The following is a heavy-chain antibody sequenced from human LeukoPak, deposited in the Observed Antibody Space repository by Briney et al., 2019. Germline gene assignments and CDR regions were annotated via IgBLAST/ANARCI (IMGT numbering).Heavy chain of an antibody. CDR3: ARGKVLWFGLYYFDY. CDR1: GGSISSSSYY. J-gene: IGHJ4*02. D-gene: IGHD3-10*01. CDR2: IYYSGST. V-gene: IGHV4-39*07. Sequence: SETLSLTCTVSGGSISSSSYYWGWIRQPPGKGLEWIGSIYYSGSTYYNPSLKSRVTISVDTSKNQFSLKLSSVAAADTAVYYCARGKVLWFGLYYFDYWGQGTLVTVSS.